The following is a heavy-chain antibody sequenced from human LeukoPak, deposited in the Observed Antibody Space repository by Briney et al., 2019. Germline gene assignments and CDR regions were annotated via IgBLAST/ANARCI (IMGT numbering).Heavy chain of an antibody. CDR2: IYTSGST. V-gene: IGHV4-4*07. J-gene: IGHJ2*01. D-gene: IGHD6-13*01. CDR1: GGSISSYY. Sequence: SETLSLTCTVSGGSISSYYWTWIRQPAGKGLEWIGRIYTSGSTNYNPSLKSRVTMSVDTSKNQFSLKLSSVTAADTAVYYCARDPQYSSSWPWYFDLWGRGTLVTVSS. CDR3: ARDPQYSSSWPWYFDL.